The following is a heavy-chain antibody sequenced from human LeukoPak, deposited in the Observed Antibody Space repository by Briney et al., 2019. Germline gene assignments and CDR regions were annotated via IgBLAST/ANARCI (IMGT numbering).Heavy chain of an antibody. Sequence: GASVKVSCKASGGTFSSYAISWVRQAPGQGLEWMGRIIPILGIANYAQKFQGRVTITADKSTSTAYMELSSLRSEDTAVYYCARGVAAAGRVWFDPWGQGTLVTVSS. D-gene: IGHD6-13*01. J-gene: IGHJ5*02. CDR1: GGTFSSYA. CDR2: IIPILGIA. V-gene: IGHV1-69*04. CDR3: ARGVAAAGRVWFDP.